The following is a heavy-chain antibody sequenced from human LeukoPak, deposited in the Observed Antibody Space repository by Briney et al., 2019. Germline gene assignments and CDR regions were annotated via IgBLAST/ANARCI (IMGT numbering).Heavy chain of an antibody. CDR2: MIDSGST. J-gene: IGHJ4*02. V-gene: IGHV4-59*01. Sequence: PSETLSLTCTVSGASISNYYWSWIRQPPGKTLEWVGYMIDSGSTNYNPSLKSRVTLSIDTSKNQFSLKLTSVPAADSAVYYCARVTEWNDFDYWGQGTLVTVSS. D-gene: IGHD1-1*01. CDR3: ARVTEWNDFDY. CDR1: GASISNYY.